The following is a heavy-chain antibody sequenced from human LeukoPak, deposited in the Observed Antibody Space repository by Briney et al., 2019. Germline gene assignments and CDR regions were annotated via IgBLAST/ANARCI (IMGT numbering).Heavy chain of an antibody. V-gene: IGHV3-30*18. Sequence: GGSLRLSCAASGFTFSSYGMHWVRQAPGKGLEWVAVISYDGSNKYYADSVKGRFTISRDNSKDTLYLQMNSLRAEDTAVYYCAKDLIVGAHIFYFDYWGQGTLVTVSS. D-gene: IGHD1-26*01. CDR3: AKDLIVGAHIFYFDY. CDR2: ISYDGSNK. CDR1: GFTFSSYG. J-gene: IGHJ4*02.